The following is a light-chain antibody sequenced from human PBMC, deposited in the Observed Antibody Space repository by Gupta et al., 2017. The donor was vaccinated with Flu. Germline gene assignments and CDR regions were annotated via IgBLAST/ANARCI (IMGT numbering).Light chain of an antibody. CDR1: SGSIASNY. V-gene: IGLV6-57*03. CDR3: QSYDSVKGV. Sequence: NFILTKPHPVSKPPGKPLTIPCTRSSGSIASNYVQWYQQRPGSAPTTVIYEDNQRPSGVPDRFSGSIDSSSNSASLTISGLKTEDEADYYCQSYDSVKGVFGGGTKLTVL. J-gene: IGLJ3*02. CDR2: EDN.